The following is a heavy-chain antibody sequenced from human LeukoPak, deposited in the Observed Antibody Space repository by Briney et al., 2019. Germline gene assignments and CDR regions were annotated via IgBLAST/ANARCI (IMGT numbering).Heavy chain of an antibody. V-gene: IGHV3-21*01. CDR2: ISSSSSYI. Sequence: GGSLRLSCAASGFTFSSYSMNWVRQAPGKGLEWVSSISSSSSYINYADSVKGRFTISRDDAKNSLYLQMNSLRAEDTAVYYCVPVYYGSGSDWGQGTLVTVSS. CDR1: GFTFSSYS. D-gene: IGHD3-10*01. J-gene: IGHJ4*02. CDR3: VPVYYGSGSD.